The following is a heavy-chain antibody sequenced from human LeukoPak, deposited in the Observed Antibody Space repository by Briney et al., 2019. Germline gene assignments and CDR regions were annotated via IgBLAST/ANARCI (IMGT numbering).Heavy chain of an antibody. J-gene: IGHJ4*02. CDR1: GFSLSTSGVG. CDR3: AHRGYYGSGSYFDY. CDR2: IYWDDDK. D-gene: IGHD3-10*01. Sequence: ESGPTLVKPTQTLTLTCTFSGFSLSTSGVGVGWIRQPPGKALEWLALIYWDDDKRYSPSLKSRLTITKDTSKNQVVLTMTNMDPVDTATYYCAHRGYYGSGSYFDYWGQGTLVTVSS. V-gene: IGHV2-5*02.